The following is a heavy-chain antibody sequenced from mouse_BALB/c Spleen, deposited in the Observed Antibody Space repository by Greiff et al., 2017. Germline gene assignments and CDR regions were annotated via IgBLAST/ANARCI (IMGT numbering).Heavy chain of an antibody. J-gene: IGHJ4*01. CDR1: GFSLTSYG. V-gene: IGHV2-9*02. CDR2: IWAGGST. CDR3: AAPSGLPEIVDY. D-gene: IGHD3-1*01. Sequence: VQLQQSGPGLVAPSQSLSITCTVSGFSLTSYGVHWVRQPPGKGLEWLGVIWAGGSTNYNSALMSRLSISKDNYKSQVFLKMNSLQTDDTAMYYCAAPSGLPEIVDYWGQGTSVTVSS.